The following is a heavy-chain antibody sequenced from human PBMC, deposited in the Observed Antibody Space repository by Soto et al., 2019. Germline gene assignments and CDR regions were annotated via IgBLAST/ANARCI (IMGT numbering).Heavy chain of an antibody. V-gene: IGHV1-18*01. Sequence: QVQLVQSGAEVKKPGASVKVSCKASGYTFTSYGISWVRQAPGQGLEWMGWISAYNGNTNYAQKLQGRVTMTTDTSTSTAYMELRSLRSDDTAVYYCARETAQYFDWLLSVQQNDAFDIWGHGTMVTVSS. CDR3: ARETAQYFDWLLSVQQNDAFDI. J-gene: IGHJ3*02. D-gene: IGHD3-9*01. CDR2: ISAYNGNT. CDR1: GYTFTSYG.